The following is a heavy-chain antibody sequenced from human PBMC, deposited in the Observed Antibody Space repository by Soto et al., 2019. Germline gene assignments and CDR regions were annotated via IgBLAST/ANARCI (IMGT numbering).Heavy chain of an antibody. CDR1: GYTFTSYY. CDR2: INPSGGST. V-gene: IGHV1-46*01. CDR3: ARVDSSGYFSSDY. D-gene: IGHD3-22*01. J-gene: IGHJ4*02. Sequence: ASVKVSCKASGYTFTSYYMHWVRQAPGQGLEWMGIINPSGGSTRYAQKFQGRVTMTRDTSTGTVYMELSSLRSEDTAVYYCARVDSSGYFSSDYWGQGTLVTVSS.